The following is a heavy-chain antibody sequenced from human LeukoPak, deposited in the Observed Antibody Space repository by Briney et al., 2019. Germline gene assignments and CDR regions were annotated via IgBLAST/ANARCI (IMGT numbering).Heavy chain of an antibody. J-gene: IGHJ5*02. CDR2: ITISGHTK. V-gene: IGHV3-48*03. Sequence: GGSLRLSCAASGFDLNTYEMNWVRQAPGKGLEWIADITISGHTKNYADSVKGRFTISRDNAETSLYLQMNSLRVEDTGVYYCARGDPHADLWGQGTLVTVSS. CDR1: GFDLNTYE. CDR3: ARGDPHADL.